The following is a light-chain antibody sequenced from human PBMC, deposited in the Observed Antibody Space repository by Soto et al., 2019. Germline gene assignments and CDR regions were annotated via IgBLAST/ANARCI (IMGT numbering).Light chain of an antibody. CDR2: GAS. CDR1: ESVGRT. V-gene: IGKV3-15*01. CDR3: QQYSTSLT. J-gene: IGKJ4*02. Sequence: EIFMTQSPATLSVSPGDKVILSCKASESVGRTLAWHQQKPGQAPRLLIRGASTRATGVPARFSGSGSGTEFTLTISSLQSEDFAVYYCQQYSTSLTFGGGTTLEIK.